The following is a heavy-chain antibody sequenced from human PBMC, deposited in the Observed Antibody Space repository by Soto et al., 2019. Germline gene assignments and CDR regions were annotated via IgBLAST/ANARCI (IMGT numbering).Heavy chain of an antibody. CDR2: VTPYKADT. CDR3: ATDGPSNSGNLYAFDI. Sequence: GASVNASCKASGYTLTSYGVTWVRQAPGQGLEWLGRVTPYKADTNSAQNLQGRVTMATDTSTNTAYLELRSLRSDDTAVYFCATDGPSNSGNLYAFDIWGQGTMVTVSS. CDR1: GYTLTSYG. J-gene: IGHJ3*02. D-gene: IGHD5-12*01. V-gene: IGHV1-18*04.